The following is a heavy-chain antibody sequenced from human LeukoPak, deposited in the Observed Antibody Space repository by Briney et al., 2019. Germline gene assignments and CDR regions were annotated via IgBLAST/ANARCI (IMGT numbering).Heavy chain of an antibody. CDR3: ARSRRYRSSSGTLAFDI. Sequence: GRSLRLSCTASGFTFGDYAMSWVRQAPGKGLEWVGFISSSAYGGTTEYAASVKGRFTISRDNTKRTAYLQMNSLKTAGTAVYDCARSRRYRSSSGTLAFDIWGQGTMVTVSS. CDR1: GFTFGDYA. D-gene: IGHD6-6*01. V-gene: IGHV3-49*04. J-gene: IGHJ3*02. CDR2: ISSSAYGGTT.